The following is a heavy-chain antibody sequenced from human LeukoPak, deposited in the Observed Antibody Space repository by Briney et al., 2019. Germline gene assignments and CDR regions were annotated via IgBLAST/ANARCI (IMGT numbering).Heavy chain of an antibody. D-gene: IGHD2-2*01. J-gene: IGHJ5*02. CDR3: ATERSRGLAL. V-gene: IGHV4-4*07. Sequence: PSETLSLTCTVHADPTSGYYWSWIRQLAGKGLEWIGRMYTSGSANYNPSLKSRVTMSLDTSKKLFSLQMSSVTAAGTAIYYCATERSRGLALWGQGALVIVSS. CDR2: MYTSGSA. CDR1: ADPTSGYY.